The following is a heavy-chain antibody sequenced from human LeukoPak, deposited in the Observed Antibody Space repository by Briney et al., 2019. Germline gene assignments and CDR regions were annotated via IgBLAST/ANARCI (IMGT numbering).Heavy chain of an antibody. Sequence: GGSLRLSCAASGFTFSSSWMSWVRQTPGKGLEWLSYISVSGTIHYADSVKGRFTISRDNGRNSLFLQMNRLRVGDTGVYFCATAPHGAPDYIDVWGRGTTVSVSS. CDR2: ISVSGTI. CDR3: ATAPHGAPDYIDV. J-gene: IGHJ6*03. V-gene: IGHV3-48*01. CDR1: GFTFSSSW. D-gene: IGHD3-16*01.